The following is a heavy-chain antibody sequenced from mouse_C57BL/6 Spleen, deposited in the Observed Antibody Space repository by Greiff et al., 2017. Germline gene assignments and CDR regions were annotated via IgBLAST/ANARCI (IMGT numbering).Heavy chain of an antibody. V-gene: IGHV1-9*01. D-gene: IGHD2-5*01. CDR1: GYTFTGYW. CDR2: ILPGSGST. J-gene: IGHJ3*01. CDR3: ARESSNCVWFAD. Sequence: QVQLQQSGAELMKPGASVKLSCKATGYTFTGYWIEWVKQRPGHGLEWIGEILPGSGSTNYNEKFKGKATLTADKSSNTAYRQLSSLTTEDSAFYCCARESSNCVWFADWGQGTLVTVAA.